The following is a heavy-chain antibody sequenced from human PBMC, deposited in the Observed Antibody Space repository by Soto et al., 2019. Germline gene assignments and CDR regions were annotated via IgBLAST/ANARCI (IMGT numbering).Heavy chain of an antibody. D-gene: IGHD2-15*01. J-gene: IGHJ3*01. CDR2: IIPIFGTA. V-gene: IGHV1-69*01. CDR3: AWYWGRIVVVVAAPQFDDFDL. Sequence: QVQLVQSGAEVKKPGSSVKVSCKASGGTFSSYAISWVRQAPGHGLEWMGGIIPIFGTANYAQKLQGRITITADESTRTAYMEWRRLRSEDTAVYYCAWYWGRIVVVVAAPQFDDFDLWGQGTMVTVSS. CDR1: GGTFSSYA.